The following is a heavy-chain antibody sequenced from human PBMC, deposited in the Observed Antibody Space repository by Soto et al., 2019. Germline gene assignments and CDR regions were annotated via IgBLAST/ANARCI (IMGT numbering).Heavy chain of an antibody. CDR1: GYTFTGYY. CDR3: ARGARITIFGVAPLDY. CDR2: INPNSGGT. D-gene: IGHD3-3*01. Sequence: GASVKVSCKASGYTFTGYYMHWVRQAPGQGLERMGWINPNSGGTNYAEKFQGWVTMTRDTSISTAYMELRRLRSDDTAVYYCARGARITIFGVAPLDYWGQGTLVTVSA. J-gene: IGHJ4*02. V-gene: IGHV1-2*04.